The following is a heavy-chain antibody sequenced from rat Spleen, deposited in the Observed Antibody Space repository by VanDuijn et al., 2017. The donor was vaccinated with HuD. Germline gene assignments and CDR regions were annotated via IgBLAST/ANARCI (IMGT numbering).Heavy chain of an antibody. CDR1: GFTFSNYG. V-gene: IGHV5-19*01. Sequence: EVQLVESGGGLVQPGRSLKLSCAASGFTFSNYGMHWIRQAPTKGLEWVASISPSGGSTYYRDSVKGRFTISRDNAKSTLYLQMDSLRSEDTATYYGATDRARTFDYWGQGVMVTVSS. CDR3: ATDRARTFDY. J-gene: IGHJ2*01. D-gene: IGHD1-2*01. CDR2: ISPSGGST.